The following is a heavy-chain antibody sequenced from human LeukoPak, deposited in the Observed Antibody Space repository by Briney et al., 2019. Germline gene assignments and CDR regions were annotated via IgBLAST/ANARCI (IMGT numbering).Heavy chain of an antibody. V-gene: IGHV1-2*02. Sequence: ASVKVSCKASGYTFTGYYTHWVRQAPGQGLEWMGWINPNSGGTNYAQKFQGRVTMTRDTSISTAYMELSRLTSDDTAVYYCAKDSSSWPARGDYFDYWGQGTLVTVSS. J-gene: IGHJ4*02. CDR3: AKDSSSWPARGDYFDY. D-gene: IGHD6-13*01. CDR2: INPNSGGT. CDR1: GYTFTGYY.